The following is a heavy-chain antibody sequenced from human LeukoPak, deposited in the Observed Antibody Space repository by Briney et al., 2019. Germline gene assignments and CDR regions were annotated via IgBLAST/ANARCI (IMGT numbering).Heavy chain of an antibody. CDR1: GFTFSSYA. CDR3: ARDRDNDWYFDL. CDR2: ISGSGGST. D-gene: IGHD2-15*01. Sequence: PGGSLRLSCAASGFTFSSYAMSWVRQAPGKGLEWVSAISGSGGSTYYADSGKGRFTISRDNAKNSLYLQMNSLRAEDTAVYYCARDRDNDWYFDLWGRGTLVTVSS. J-gene: IGHJ2*01. V-gene: IGHV3-23*01.